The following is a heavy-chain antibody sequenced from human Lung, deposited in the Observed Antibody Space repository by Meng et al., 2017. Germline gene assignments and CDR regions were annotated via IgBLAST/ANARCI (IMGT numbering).Heavy chain of an antibody. J-gene: IGHJ4*02. CDR3: ARGPTTMAHDFDY. V-gene: IGHV4-34*01. Sequence: VQVQRWGAGLLKPSETLCLTCVVSGGFFSDYYWSWIRQPPGKGLEWIGEINHSGSTNYNPSLESRATISVDTSQNNLSLKLSSVTAADSAVYYCARGPTTMAHDFDYWGQGTLVTVSS. CDR2: INHSGST. D-gene: IGHD4-11*01. CDR1: GGFFSDYY.